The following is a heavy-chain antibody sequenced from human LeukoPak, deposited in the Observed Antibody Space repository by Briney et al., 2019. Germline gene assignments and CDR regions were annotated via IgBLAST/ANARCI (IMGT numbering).Heavy chain of an antibody. D-gene: IGHD6-6*01. CDR2: IKQDGSEK. Sequence: GGSLRLSCAASGFTFSSYAMHWVRQAPGKGLEWVANIKQDGSEKDYVDSVKGRFTISRDNAKNSLYLQMNSLTAEGTAVYYCARESFAARWDWGQGTLVTVSS. J-gene: IGHJ4*02. CDR3: ARESFAARWD. V-gene: IGHV3-7*01. CDR1: GFTFSSYA.